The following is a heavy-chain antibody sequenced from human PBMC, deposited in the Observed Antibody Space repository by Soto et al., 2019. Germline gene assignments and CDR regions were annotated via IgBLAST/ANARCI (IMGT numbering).Heavy chain of an antibody. D-gene: IGHD5-18*01. J-gene: IGHJ4*02. CDR3: ARDWSGYSYGPLDY. CDR2: ISYDGSNK. CDR1: GFTFSSYA. V-gene: IGHV3-30-3*01. Sequence: QVQLVESGGGVVQPGRSLRLSCAASGFTFSSYAMHWVRQAPGKGLEWVAVISYDGSNKYYADSVKGRFTISRDNSKNTLYLQMNSLRAEDTAVYYCARDWSGYSYGPLDYWGQGTLVIVSS.